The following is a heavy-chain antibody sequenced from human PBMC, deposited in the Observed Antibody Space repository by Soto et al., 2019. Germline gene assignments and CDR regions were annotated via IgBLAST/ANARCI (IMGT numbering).Heavy chain of an antibody. CDR1: GGSISSGGYY. J-gene: IGHJ4*02. Sequence: QVQLQESGPGLVKPSQTLSLTCTVSGGSISSGGYYWSWIRQHPGKGLEWIGYIYYSGSTYYNPSRKSRVTISVDTSKNQFSLKLSSVTAADTAVYYCARAQLALAELYYFDYWGQGTLVTVSS. V-gene: IGHV4-31*03. D-gene: IGHD6-6*01. CDR3: ARAQLALAELYYFDY. CDR2: IYYSGST.